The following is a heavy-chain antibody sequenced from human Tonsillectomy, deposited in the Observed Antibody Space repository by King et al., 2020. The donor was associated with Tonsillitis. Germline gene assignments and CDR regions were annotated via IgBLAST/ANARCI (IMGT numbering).Heavy chain of an antibody. CDR1: GFTFSSYA. V-gene: IGHV3-23*04. CDR3: AKDVYDSSGYQFDY. Sequence: VQLVESGGGLVQPGGSLRLSCAASGFTFSSYAMNWVRQAPGKGLDWVSAISGSGGITYYADSLKGRFTISRDNSKNTLYLQMNSLRAEDTAVYYCAKDVYDSSGYQFDYWGQGTLVTVSS. J-gene: IGHJ4*02. D-gene: IGHD3-22*01. CDR2: ISGSGGIT.